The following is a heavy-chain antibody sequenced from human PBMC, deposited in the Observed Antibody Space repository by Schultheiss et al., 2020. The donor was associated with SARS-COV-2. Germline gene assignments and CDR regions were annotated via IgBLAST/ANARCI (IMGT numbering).Heavy chain of an antibody. Sequence: SVKVSFKASGGTFSSYAISWVRQAPGQGLEWMGGIIPIFGTANYAQKFQGRVTITADESTSTAYMELSSLRSEDTAVYYCAREYDSSGYYRQYFQHWGQGTLVTVSS. CDR2: IIPIFGTA. D-gene: IGHD3-22*01. J-gene: IGHJ1*01. V-gene: IGHV1-69*13. CDR1: GGTFSSYA. CDR3: AREYDSSGYYRQYFQH.